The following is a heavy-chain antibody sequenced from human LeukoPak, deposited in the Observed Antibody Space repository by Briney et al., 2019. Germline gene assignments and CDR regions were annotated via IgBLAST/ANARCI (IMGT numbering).Heavy chain of an antibody. J-gene: IGHJ5*02. V-gene: IGHV1-46*01. CDR1: GYTFTSYY. Sequence: GASVKVSCKASGYTFTSYYMHWVRQAPGQGLEWMGIINPIGGSTSYAQKFQGRVTMTRDTSTSTVYMELSRLSSDDTAVYYCAKGRVVAGTKSLMYHWLDPWGQGTLVTVSS. CDR2: INPIGGST. D-gene: IGHD6-19*01. CDR3: AKGRVVAGTKSLMYHWLDP.